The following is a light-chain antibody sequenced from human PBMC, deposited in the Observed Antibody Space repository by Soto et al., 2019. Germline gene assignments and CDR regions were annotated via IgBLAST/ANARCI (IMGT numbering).Light chain of an antibody. J-gene: IGKJ5*01. Sequence: AIQLTQSPSSLSASVGDRVTITCRASQGISSALAWYQQKPGKAPKLLIYDASSLESGVPSRFSGSGSGTDFTLTISSLQPEYFATYYCQQFNSYPRTFGQGTRLEIK. CDR2: DAS. CDR1: QGISSA. V-gene: IGKV1-13*02. CDR3: QQFNSYPRT.